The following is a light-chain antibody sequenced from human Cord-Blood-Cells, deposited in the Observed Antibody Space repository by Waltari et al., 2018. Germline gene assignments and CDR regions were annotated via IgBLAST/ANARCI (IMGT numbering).Light chain of an antibody. J-gene: IGKJ5*01. CDR2: AAS. Sequence: DIQMTQSPSSLSASVGDRVTITCRAGQSISSYLNWYQQKPGKAAKLLIYAASSLQSGVPSRFSGSGSGTDFTLTISSLQPEDFATYYCQQSYSTHITFGQGTRLEIK. V-gene: IGKV1-39*01. CDR1: QSISSY. CDR3: QQSYSTHIT.